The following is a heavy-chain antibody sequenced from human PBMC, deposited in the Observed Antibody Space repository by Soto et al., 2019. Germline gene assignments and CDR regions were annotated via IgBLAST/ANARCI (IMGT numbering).Heavy chain of an antibody. Sequence: QVQLQESGPGLVKPSETLSLTCTVSGGSISTYSWSWIRQPAKKGLEWIGRVSVSDGSYYNRSLKSRVTMSLDTSKNQFSLKLSSVTAADTAVYYCARVSPDRRSDMDVWGQGTTVTVSS. CDR3: ARVSPDRRSDMDV. V-gene: IGHV4-4*07. CDR2: VSVSDGS. D-gene: IGHD3-22*01. J-gene: IGHJ6*02. CDR1: GGSISTYS.